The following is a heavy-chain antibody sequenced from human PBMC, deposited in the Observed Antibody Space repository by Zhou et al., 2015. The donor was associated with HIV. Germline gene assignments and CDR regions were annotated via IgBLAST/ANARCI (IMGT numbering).Heavy chain of an antibody. CDR1: GYTFTNYG. J-gene: IGHJ4*02. Sequence: VQLVQSGPEVKKPGASVKVSCKASGYTFTNYGISWVRQAPGQGLEYMGWISPYVGNTNYAQKFQGRVTMTTDTSTTTAYMELRSLRSDDTAVYYCARTKDHGYWGQGTLVTVSS. V-gene: IGHV1-18*01. D-gene: IGHD2-15*01. CDR2: ISPYVGNT. CDR3: ARTKDHGY.